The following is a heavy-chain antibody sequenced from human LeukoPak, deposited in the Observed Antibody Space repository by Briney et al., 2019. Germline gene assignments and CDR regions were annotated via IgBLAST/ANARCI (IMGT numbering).Heavy chain of an antibody. Sequence: SETLSLTCTVSGGSLNLYSWTWIRQPPGKRLEWIAEIGHGGSINYNPSLKSRVTMSLDTSNNQFSLSLSSVSAADTAVYFCASRETFYFYYMDVWGNGTTVIVSS. D-gene: IGHD1-26*01. CDR3: ASRETFYFYYMDV. CDR2: IGHGGSI. J-gene: IGHJ6*03. CDR1: GGSLNLYS. V-gene: IGHV4-34*01.